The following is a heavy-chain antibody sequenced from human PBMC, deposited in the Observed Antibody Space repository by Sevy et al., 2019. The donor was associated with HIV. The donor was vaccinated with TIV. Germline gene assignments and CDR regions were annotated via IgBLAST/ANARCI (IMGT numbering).Heavy chain of an antibody. V-gene: IGHV4-34*01. CDR2: INHSGST. Sequence: SETLSLTCAVYGGSFSGYYWSWIRQPPGKGLEWIGEINHSGSTNYNPSLKSRVTISVDTSKNQFSLKLSSVTAADTAVYYCASCSSGGLLDYWGQGTLVTVSS. CDR3: ASCSSGGLLDY. J-gene: IGHJ4*02. D-gene: IGHD6-13*01. CDR1: GGSFSGYY.